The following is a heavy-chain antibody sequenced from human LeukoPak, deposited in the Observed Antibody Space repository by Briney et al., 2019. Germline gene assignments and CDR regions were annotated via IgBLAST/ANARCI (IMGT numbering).Heavy chain of an antibody. CDR2: ISGSGGST. CDR1: GFMFSSYA. Sequence: EGSLRLSCAASGFMFSSYAMSWVRQAPGKGLEWVSVISGSGGSTNYADSVKGRFTISRDNSKNTLYLQMNSLRAEDTAVYYCAKEMVRGVITYNWFDPWGQGTLVTVSS. CDR3: AKEMVRGVITYNWFDP. J-gene: IGHJ5*02. D-gene: IGHD3-10*01. V-gene: IGHV3-23*01.